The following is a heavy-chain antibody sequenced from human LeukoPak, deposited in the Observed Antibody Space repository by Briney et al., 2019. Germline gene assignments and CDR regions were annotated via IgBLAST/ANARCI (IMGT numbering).Heavy chain of an antibody. J-gene: IGHJ4*02. V-gene: IGHV4-59*08. CDR1: GGSYY. Sequence: SETLSLTCTVSGGSYYWSWIRQPPGKGLEWVGYIYYTGSTNYNPSLTSRVTISVDTSKNQLSLNLSSVTAADTAVYYCARNFDSWGQGTLVTVSS. CDR2: IYYTGST. CDR3: ARNFDS.